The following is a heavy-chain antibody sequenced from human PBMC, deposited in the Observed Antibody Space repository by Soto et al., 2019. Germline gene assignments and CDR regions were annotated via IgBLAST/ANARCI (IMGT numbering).Heavy chain of an antibody. V-gene: IGHV3-21*01. CDR2: ISSSSSYI. D-gene: IGHD7-27*01. CDR3: ASSGDRWYFDL. CDR1: GFTFSSYS. J-gene: IGHJ2*01. Sequence: GESLKISCAASGFTFSSYSMNWVRQAPGKGLEWVSSISSSSSYIYYTDSVKGRFTISRDNAKNSLYLQMNSLRAEDTAVYYCASSGDRWYFDLWGRGTLVTVSS.